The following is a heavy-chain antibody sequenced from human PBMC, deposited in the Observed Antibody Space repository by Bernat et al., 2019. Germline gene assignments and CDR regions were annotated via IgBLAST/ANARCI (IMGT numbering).Heavy chain of an antibody. V-gene: IGHV1-2*02. J-gene: IGHJ4*02. CDR2: INPNSGGT. CDR3: ARAYSSGWYRYDY. Sequence: QVQLVQSGAEVKKPGASVKVSCKASGYTFTGYYMHWVRQAPGQGLEWMGWINPNSGGTNYAQKFQGRVTRSRDTSISTAYMELSRLRSDDTAVYYCARAYSSGWYRYDYWGQGTLVTVSS. CDR1: GYTFTGYY. D-gene: IGHD6-19*01.